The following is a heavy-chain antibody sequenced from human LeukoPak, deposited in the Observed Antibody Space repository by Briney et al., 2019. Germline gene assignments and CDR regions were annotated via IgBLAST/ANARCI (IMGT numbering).Heavy chain of an antibody. V-gene: IGHV1-3*01. CDR2: INAGNGNT. CDR1: GYTFTSYA. CDR3: ARAYYGSGSYYLTY. J-gene: IGHJ4*02. Sequence: WASVKVSRKASGYTFTSYAMHWVRQAPGQRLEWMGWINAGNGNTKYSQKFQGRVTTTRDTSASTAYMELSSLRPEDTAVYYCARAYYGSGSYYLTYWGQGTLVTVSS. D-gene: IGHD3-10*01.